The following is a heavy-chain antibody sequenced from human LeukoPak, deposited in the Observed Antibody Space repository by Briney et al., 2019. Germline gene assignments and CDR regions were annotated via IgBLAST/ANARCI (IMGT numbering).Heavy chain of an antibody. CDR3: MSRGY. CDR2: IYYSGST. Sequence: NASETLSLTCTVSGGSISSYYWSWIRQPPGKGLEWIGYIYYSGSTNYNPSLKSRVTISVDTSKNQFSLKLSSVTAADTAVYYCMSRGYWGQGTLVTVSS. V-gene: IGHV4-59*01. J-gene: IGHJ4*02. D-gene: IGHD5/OR15-5a*01. CDR1: GGSISSYY.